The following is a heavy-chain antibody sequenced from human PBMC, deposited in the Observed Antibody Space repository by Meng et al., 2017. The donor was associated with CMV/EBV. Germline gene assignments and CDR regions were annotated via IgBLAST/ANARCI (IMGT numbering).Heavy chain of an antibody. CDR1: GGSISSYY. CDR3: ARDLMNCSSTSCANWFDP. D-gene: IGHD2-2*01. V-gene: IGHV4-4*07. J-gene: IGHJ5*02. CDR2: IYTSGST. Sequence: QVHLPDSGTGLVKPSETLSLTCTVSGGSISSYYWSWIRQPAGKGLEWIGRIYTSGSTNYNPSLKSRVTMSVDTSKNQFSLKLSSVTAADTAVYYCARDLMNCSSTSCANWFDPWGQGTLVTVSS.